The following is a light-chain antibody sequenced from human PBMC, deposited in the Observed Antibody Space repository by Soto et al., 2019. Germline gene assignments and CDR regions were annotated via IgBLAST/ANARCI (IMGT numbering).Light chain of an antibody. Sequence: QSVLTQPASLSGSPGQAITVSCSGTSSDIGAHNFVSWYQQHPGKAPKLIIYEVINRPSGVSDRFSGSKSGNTASLTISGLPSEDEADYYCNSYTTSNTFVLGSGIKVTVL. V-gene: IGLV2-14*03. CDR3: NSYTTSNTFV. J-gene: IGLJ1*01. CDR1: SSDIGAHNF. CDR2: EVI.